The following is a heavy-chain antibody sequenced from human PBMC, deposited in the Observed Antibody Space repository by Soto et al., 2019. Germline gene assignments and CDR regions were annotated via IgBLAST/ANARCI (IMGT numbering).Heavy chain of an antibody. CDR3: ARAGLEYYDSSDNWFDP. CDR1: GDSISSYY. Sequence: SETLSLTCTVSGDSISSYYWSWIRQHPGKGLEWIGYIYYSGSTYYNPSLKSRVTISVDTSKNQFSLKLSSVTAADTAVYYCARAGLEYYDSSDNWFDPWGQGTLVTVSS. V-gene: IGHV4-31*02. D-gene: IGHD3-22*01. CDR2: IYYSGST. J-gene: IGHJ5*02.